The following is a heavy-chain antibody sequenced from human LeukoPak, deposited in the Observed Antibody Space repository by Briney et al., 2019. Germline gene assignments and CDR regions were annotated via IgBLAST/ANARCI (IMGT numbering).Heavy chain of an antibody. CDR1: GGSFSGYY. J-gene: IGHJ1*01. Sequence: SETLSLTCAVYGGSFSGYYWSWIRQPPGKGLEWIGEINHGGSTNYNPSLKSRVTISVDTSKNQFSLKLSSVTAADTAVYYCARGSRDYIWGSYRYTLAEYFQHWGQGTLVTVSS. CDR2: INHGGST. CDR3: ARGSRDYIWGSYRYTLAEYFQH. V-gene: IGHV4-34*01. D-gene: IGHD3-16*02.